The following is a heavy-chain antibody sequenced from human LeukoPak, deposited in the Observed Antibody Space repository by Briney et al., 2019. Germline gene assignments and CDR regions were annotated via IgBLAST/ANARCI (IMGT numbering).Heavy chain of an antibody. CDR2: IYYTGDT. V-gene: IGHV4-4*02. CDR3: ARELGRAFDI. D-gene: IGHD3-3*02. J-gene: IGHJ3*02. Sequence: SGTLSLTCAVSGGSISSSNWWSWIRQPPGKGLEWIGYIYYTGDTNQNPSLNSRATISVDTSKNQFSLNLKSVTAADTAVYYCARELGRAFDIWGQGTVVTVSS. CDR1: GGSISSSNW.